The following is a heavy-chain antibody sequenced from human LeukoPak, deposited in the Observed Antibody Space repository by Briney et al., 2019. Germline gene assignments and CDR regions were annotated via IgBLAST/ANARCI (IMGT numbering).Heavy chain of an antibody. CDR3: ARAGTAMAFFDY. Sequence: GGSLRLSCAASGFTFSSYSMNWVRQAPGKGLEWVSSISSSSSYIYYADSVKGRFTISRDNAKNSLYLQMNSLRAEDTAVYYCARAGTAMAFFDYWGQGTLVIVSS. D-gene: IGHD5-18*01. CDR1: GFTFSSYS. CDR2: ISSSSSYI. V-gene: IGHV3-21*01. J-gene: IGHJ4*02.